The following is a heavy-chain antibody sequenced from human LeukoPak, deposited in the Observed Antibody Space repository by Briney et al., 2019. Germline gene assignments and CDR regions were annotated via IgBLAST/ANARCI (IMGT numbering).Heavy chain of an antibody. CDR3: ARETRYCGGGSCCSGMDV. V-gene: IGHV4-30-2*01. D-gene: IGHD2-15*01. Sequence: SQTLSLTCAVSGDSISSEGYSWSWIRQPPGKGLEWIGYIYHSGSTYYNPSLKSRVTISVDRSKNQFSLNLSSVTAADTAVYYCARETRYCGGGSCCSGMDVWGRGTTVTVSS. J-gene: IGHJ6*02. CDR2: IYHSGST. CDR1: GDSISSEGYS.